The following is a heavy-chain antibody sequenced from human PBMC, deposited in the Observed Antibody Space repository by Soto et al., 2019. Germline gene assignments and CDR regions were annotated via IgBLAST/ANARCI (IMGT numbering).Heavy chain of an antibody. V-gene: IGHV1-46*02. D-gene: IGHD2-21*02. Sequence: ASVKVSCKPSGYTFNTYYLHWLRQAPGQALEWMGVIHPSGGGTTYAQKFLGRVTVTRDTSTTTVFMELSSLRSDDTAVYYCARGGHIAVVTAPYDHWGQG. CDR3: ARGGHIAVVTAPYDH. CDR2: IHPSGGGT. CDR1: GYTFNTYY. J-gene: IGHJ4*02.